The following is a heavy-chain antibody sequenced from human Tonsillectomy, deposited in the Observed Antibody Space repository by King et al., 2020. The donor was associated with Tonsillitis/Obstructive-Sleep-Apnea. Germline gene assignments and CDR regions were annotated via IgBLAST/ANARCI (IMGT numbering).Heavy chain of an antibody. CDR2: IYYSGST. CDR3: ARQLGYDYGFKGPLGDNWFDP. Sequence: QLPESGPGLVKPSETLSLTCTVSGGSISSYYWSWIRKPPGKGLEWIGYIYYSGSTNYNPSLKSRVTISVDTTKNQFSLKLSSVTAADTAVYYCARQLGYDYGFKGPLGDNWFDPWGQGTLVTVSS. V-gene: IGHV4-59*08. J-gene: IGHJ5*02. D-gene: IGHD3-22*01. CDR1: GGSISSYY.